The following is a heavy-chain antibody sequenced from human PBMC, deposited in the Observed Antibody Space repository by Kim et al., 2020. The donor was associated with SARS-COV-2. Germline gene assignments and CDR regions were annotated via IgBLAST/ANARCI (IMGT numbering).Heavy chain of an antibody. D-gene: IGHD3-16*01. CDR1: GFTFSDLY. CDR3: GDLGVGY. Sequence: GGSLRLSCAASGFTFSDLYMDWVRQAPGKGLEWVGRIRNKAKDNTTDYAASERGRITVSRDDSKNSVYLQRSSLQAADTAVYDSGDLGVGYWGQGTLVTVSS. CDR2: IRNKAKDNTT. J-gene: IGHJ4*02. V-gene: IGHV3-72*01.